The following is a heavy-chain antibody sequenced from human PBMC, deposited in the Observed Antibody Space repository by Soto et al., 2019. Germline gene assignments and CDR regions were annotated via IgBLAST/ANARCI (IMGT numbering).Heavy chain of an antibody. Sequence: EVQLLDSGGGLVQPGGSLRLSCAASGFTFNNYAMTWVRQAPGKGLEWVSAISGGGDTTSYADSVKGRFTVSRDGSKNTLYLQMSSLRAEDPALYYCAKGRGGSGSLTPRVDFWGQRTLVTVSS. D-gene: IGHD3-10*01. CDR2: ISGGGDTT. V-gene: IGHV3-23*01. J-gene: IGHJ4*02. CDR1: GFTFNNYA. CDR3: AKGRGGSGSLTPRVDF.